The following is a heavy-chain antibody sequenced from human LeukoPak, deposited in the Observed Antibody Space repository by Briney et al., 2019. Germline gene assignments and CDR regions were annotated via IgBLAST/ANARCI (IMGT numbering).Heavy chain of an antibody. V-gene: IGHV4-39*07. D-gene: IGHD3-22*01. CDR1: GGSISSSSYY. J-gene: IGHJ4*02. CDR2: IYYSGST. CDR3: ARRLTYYYDSSGYFDY. Sequence: SETLSLTCTVSGGSISSSSYYWGWIRQPPGKGLEWIGSIYYSGSTYYNPSLKSRVTISVDTSKNQFSLKLSSVTAADTAVYYCARRLTYYYDSSGYFDYWGQGTLVTVSS.